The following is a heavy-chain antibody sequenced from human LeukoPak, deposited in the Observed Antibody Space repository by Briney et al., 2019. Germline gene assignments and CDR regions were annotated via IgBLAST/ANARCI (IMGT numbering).Heavy chain of an antibody. CDR1: GGSFSGYY. CDR2: INHSGST. J-gene: IGHJ4*02. Sequence: MASETLSLTCAVYGGSFSGYYWSWIRQPPGKGLEWIGEINHSGSTNYNPSLKSRVTISVDTSKNQFSLKLSSVTAADTAVYYCARFNWGSITYWGQGTLVTVSS. D-gene: IGHD7-27*01. CDR3: ARFNWGSITY. V-gene: IGHV4-34*01.